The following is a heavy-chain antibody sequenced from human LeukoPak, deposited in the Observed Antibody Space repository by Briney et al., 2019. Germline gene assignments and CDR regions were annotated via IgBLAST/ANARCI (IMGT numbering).Heavy chain of an antibody. CDR2: IYPGDSDT. J-gene: IGHJ3*02. Sequence: GESLKISCKGSGYSFTSYWIGWVRQMPGKGLEWMGIIYPGDSDTRYSPSFQGQVTISADKSISTAYLQWSSLKASDTAMYYCARHMSWVVLKRPLIGGAFDIWGQGTMVTVSS. CDR3: ARHMSWVVLKRPLIGGAFDI. D-gene: IGHD3-16*01. V-gene: IGHV5-51*01. CDR1: GYSFTSYW.